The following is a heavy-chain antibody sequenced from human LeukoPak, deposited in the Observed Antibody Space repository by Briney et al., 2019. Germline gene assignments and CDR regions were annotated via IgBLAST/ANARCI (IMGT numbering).Heavy chain of an antibody. D-gene: IGHD6-6*01. J-gene: IGHJ3*02. CDR1: GYTFTGYY. CDR3: ARDVVYSSSSWGAFDI. Sequence: EASVKVSCKASGYTFTGYYMHWVRQAPGQGLEWMGWINPNSGGTNYAQKFQGRVTMTRDTSISTAYMELSRLRSDDTAVYYCARDVVYSSSSWGAFDIWGQGTMVTVSS. V-gene: IGHV1-2*02. CDR2: INPNSGGT.